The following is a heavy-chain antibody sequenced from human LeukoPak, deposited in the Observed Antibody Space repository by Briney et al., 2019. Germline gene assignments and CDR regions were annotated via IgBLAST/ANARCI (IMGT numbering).Heavy chain of an antibody. J-gene: IGHJ4*02. Sequence: GGSLRLSCAASGFTFSRNWMTWVRQAPGKGLEWVANIKHDGSEKYYVDSVKGRFTVSRDNAQSSLYLQMNSLRAEDTAVYYCLPRGQWLVDDWGQGTLVTVSS. CDR3: LPRGQWLVDD. CDR2: IKHDGSEK. D-gene: IGHD6-19*01. V-gene: IGHV3-7*01. CDR1: GFTFSRNW.